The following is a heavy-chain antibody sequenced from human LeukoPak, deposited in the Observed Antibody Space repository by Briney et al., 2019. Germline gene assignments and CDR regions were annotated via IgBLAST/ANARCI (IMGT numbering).Heavy chain of an antibody. Sequence: QTGGSLRLSCAASGFTFSSYAMHWVRQAPGKGLEWVAVISYDGSNKYYADSVKGRFTISRDNSKNTLYLQMNSLRAEDTAVYYCAKDHYYDSSGYYHPSDYFDYWGQGTLVTVSS. CDR2: ISYDGSNK. J-gene: IGHJ4*02. D-gene: IGHD3-22*01. V-gene: IGHV3-30-3*01. CDR1: GFTFSSYA. CDR3: AKDHYYDSSGYYHPSDYFDY.